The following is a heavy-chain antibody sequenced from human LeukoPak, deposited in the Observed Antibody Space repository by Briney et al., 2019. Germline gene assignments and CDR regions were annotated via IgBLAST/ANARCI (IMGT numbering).Heavy chain of an antibody. CDR2: TYYRSKWFI. J-gene: IGHJ4*02. CDR3: AGSGSYFRS. V-gene: IGHV6-1*01. D-gene: IGHD3-10*01. CDR1: GDSVSSNSAA. Sequence: SQTLSLTCAISGDSVSSNSAAWNWIRQSPSRGLEWLGRTYYRSKWFIDYAVSVKGRINIDPDTSKNQFSLQLHSVTPEDTAVYYCAGSGSYFRSWGQGMLVTVSS.